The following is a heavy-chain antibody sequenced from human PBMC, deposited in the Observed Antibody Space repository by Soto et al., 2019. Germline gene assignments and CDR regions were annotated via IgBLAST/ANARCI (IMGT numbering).Heavy chain of an antibody. Sequence: GGSLRLSCAASGFTFSSYVMHWVRQAPGKGLEYVSAISSNGGSTYYANSVKGRFIISRDNSKNTLYLQMGSLGPEDMAVYYCARVGGSYYFYYMDVWGKGTTVTVSS. CDR1: GFTFSSYV. CDR2: ISSNGGST. CDR3: ARVGGSYYFYYMDV. J-gene: IGHJ6*03. D-gene: IGHD3-16*01. V-gene: IGHV3-64*01.